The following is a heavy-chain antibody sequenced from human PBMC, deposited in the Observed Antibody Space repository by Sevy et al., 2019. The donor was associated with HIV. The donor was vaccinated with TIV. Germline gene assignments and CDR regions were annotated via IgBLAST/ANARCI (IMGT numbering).Heavy chain of an antibody. V-gene: IGHV3-21*01. CDR3: AREDSKNWRYFDY. J-gene: IGHJ4*02. Sequence: GSLRLSCAAAGFTFSSYTMNWVRQAPGKGLEWVASISFSSNYIYYTDSLKGRFTISRDNAKNSLYLQMNSLRAEDTAVYYCAREDSKNWRYFDYWGQRTLVTVSS. D-gene: IGHD1-1*01. CDR2: ISFSSNYI. CDR1: GFTFSSYT.